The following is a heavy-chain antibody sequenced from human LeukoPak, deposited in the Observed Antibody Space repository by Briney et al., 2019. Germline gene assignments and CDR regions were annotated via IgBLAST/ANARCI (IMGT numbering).Heavy chain of an antibody. CDR2: ITGGGGTT. V-gene: IGHV3-23*01. J-gene: IGHJ4*02. CDR1: GLTFSSYG. CDR3: AKMQGYFDY. Sequence: GGSLRLSCEASGLTFSSYGMSWVRQAPGKGLQWVSAITGGGGTTYYADSVKGRFTISRDNSKNMLYLQMNSLRAEDTAVYYCAKMQGYFDYWGQGTLVPISS.